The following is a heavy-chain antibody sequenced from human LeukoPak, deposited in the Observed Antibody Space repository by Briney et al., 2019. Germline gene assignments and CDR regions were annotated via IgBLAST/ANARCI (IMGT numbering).Heavy chain of an antibody. CDR1: GGTFSSYA. V-gene: IGHV1-69*06. D-gene: IGHD2-2*01. CDR2: ITPIFGTA. CDR3: ARGLREYQLPQIVPLRTHYYYGMDV. J-gene: IGHJ6*04. Sequence: SVKVSCKASGGTFSSYAISWVRQAPGQGLEWMGGITPIFGTANYAQKFQGRVTITADKSTSTAYMELSSLRSEDTAVYYCARGLREYQLPQIVPLRTHYYYGMDVWGKGTTVTVSS.